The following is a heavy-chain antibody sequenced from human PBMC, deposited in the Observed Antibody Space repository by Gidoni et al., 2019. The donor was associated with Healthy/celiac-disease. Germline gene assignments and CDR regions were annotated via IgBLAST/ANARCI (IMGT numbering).Heavy chain of an antibody. Sequence: QLQLQESGPGLVKPSETLSLTCTVSGGSISSSSYYWGWIRQPPGKGLEWIGSIYYSGSTYYNPSLKSRVTISVDTSKNQFSLKLSSVTAADTAVYYCARHTDTMIVVVITTAFDIWGQGTMVTVSS. CDR1: GGSISSSSYY. J-gene: IGHJ3*02. CDR3: ARHTDTMIVVVITTAFDI. V-gene: IGHV4-39*01. CDR2: IYYSGST. D-gene: IGHD3-22*01.